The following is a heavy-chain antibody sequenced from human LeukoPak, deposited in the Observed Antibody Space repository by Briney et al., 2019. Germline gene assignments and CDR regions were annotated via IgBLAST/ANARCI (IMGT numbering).Heavy chain of an antibody. CDR3: AKDGCSSTSCYVDY. CDR1: GFTFSDYS. J-gene: IGHJ4*02. Sequence: GGSLRLSCAASGFTFSDYSMHWVRQAPGKGLNWVAFIRYDGNNKYYADSVKGRFTISRDNSKNTLYLQMNSLRAEDTAVYYCAKDGCSSTSCYVDYWGQGTLVTVSS. V-gene: IGHV3-30*02. D-gene: IGHD2-2*01. CDR2: IRYDGNNK.